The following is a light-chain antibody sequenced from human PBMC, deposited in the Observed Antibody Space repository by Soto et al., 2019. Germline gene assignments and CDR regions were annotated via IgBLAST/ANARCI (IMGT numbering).Light chain of an antibody. CDR2: LNSDGSH. CDR1: SGHSTYT. V-gene: IGLV4-69*01. CDR3: QSWGTGYVV. J-gene: IGLJ2*01. Sequence: QPVLTQSPSASASLGASVKLTCTLSSGHSTYTIAWPQQQPEKGPRYLMNLNSDGSHTKGDVIPDRFSGSSSGAERYLTISSLQSDDEADYYCQSWGTGYVVFGGGTKLTVL.